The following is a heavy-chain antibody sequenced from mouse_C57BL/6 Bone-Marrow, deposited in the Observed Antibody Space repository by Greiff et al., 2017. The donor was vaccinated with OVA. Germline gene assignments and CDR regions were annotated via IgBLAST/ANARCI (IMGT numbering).Heavy chain of an antibody. J-gene: IGHJ1*03. Sequence: EVKLEESGGDLVKPGGSLKLSCAASGFTFSSYGMSWVRQTPDKRLEWVATISSGGSYTYYPDSVKGRFTISRDNAKNTLYLQMSSLKSEDTAMYYCARAFYDFDVWGTGTTVTVSS. V-gene: IGHV5-6*02. CDR2: ISSGGSYT. CDR1: GFTFSSYG. CDR3: ARAFYDFDV. D-gene: IGHD2-10*01.